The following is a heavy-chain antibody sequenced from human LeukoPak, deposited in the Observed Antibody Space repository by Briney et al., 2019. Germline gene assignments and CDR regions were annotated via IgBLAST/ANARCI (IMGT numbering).Heavy chain of an antibody. V-gene: IGHV3-74*01. Sequence: GGSLRLFCAASGFTFGSYWMYWVRRAPGKGLVYIARINNDGGGTTYADSVKGRFTISRDNARNGVYLQMNSLRAEDTAVYYCARGGPYHAFDIWGQGTMVTV. J-gene: IGHJ3*02. CDR3: ARGGPYHAFDI. CDR1: GFTFGSYW. D-gene: IGHD2-2*02. CDR2: INNDGGGT.